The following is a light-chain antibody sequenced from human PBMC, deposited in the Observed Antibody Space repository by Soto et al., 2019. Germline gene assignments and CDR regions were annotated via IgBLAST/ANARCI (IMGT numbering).Light chain of an antibody. CDR3: SSFEASNNLL. J-gene: IGLJ2*01. Sequence: QSALTQPPSATGSPGQSVTISCTGTSSDVGGYNYVSWYQQHPGKAPKLMIYEVSKRPSGVPDRFSGSKSGNTASLTVYGRQVEDEADYYCSSFEASNNLLFGGGTKLTVL. CDR1: SSDVGGYNY. V-gene: IGLV2-8*01. CDR2: EVS.